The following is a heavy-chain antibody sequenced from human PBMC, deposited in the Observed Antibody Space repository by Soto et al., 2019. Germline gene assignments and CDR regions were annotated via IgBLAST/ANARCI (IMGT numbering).Heavy chain of an antibody. CDR1: GGSFSGYY. CDR3: ARNGSYYDFWSGYYFGGGMDV. Sequence: ETLSLTCAVYGGSFSGYYWSWIRQPPGKGLEWIGEINHSGSTNYNPSLKSRVTISVDTSKNQFSLKLSSVTAADTAVYYCARNGSYYDFWSGYYFGGGMDVWGQGTTVTVSS. CDR2: INHSGST. J-gene: IGHJ6*02. D-gene: IGHD3-3*01. V-gene: IGHV4-34*01.